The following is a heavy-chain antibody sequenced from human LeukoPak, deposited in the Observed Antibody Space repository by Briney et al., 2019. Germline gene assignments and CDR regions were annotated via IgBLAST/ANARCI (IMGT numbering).Heavy chain of an antibody. CDR3: ARSMDRGVIKYYFDY. CDR1: GATFSSYA. CDR2: TIPIFGTA. Sequence: SVKVSCKASGATFSSYAISWVRQAPGQGLEWMGGTIPIFGTANYAQKFQGRVTITADESTSTAYMELSSLRSEDTAVYYCARSMDRGVIKYYFDYWGQGTLVTVSS. D-gene: IGHD3-10*01. J-gene: IGHJ4*02. V-gene: IGHV1-69*13.